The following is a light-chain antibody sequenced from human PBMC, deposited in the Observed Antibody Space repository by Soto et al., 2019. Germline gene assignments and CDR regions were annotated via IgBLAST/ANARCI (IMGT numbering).Light chain of an antibody. V-gene: IGKV1-5*01. Sequence: SMPCQASQTVNAWLAWYQHKPGKAPKPLIYDASSLESGVPARFSGSGSGTEIILTIICVQADDVGTYYCQQFNSYPMTFGQGTRLEIK. CDR1: QTVNAW. J-gene: IGKJ5*01. CDR2: DAS. CDR3: QQFNSYPMT.